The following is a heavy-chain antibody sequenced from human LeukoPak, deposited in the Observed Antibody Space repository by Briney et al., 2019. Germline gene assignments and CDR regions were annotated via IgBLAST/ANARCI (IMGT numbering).Heavy chain of an antibody. CDR2: IIPILGIA. Sequence: ASVKVSCKASGGTFSSYAISWVRKAPGQRLEWMGRIIPILGIANYAQKFQGRVTITADKSTSTAYMELSSLRSEDTAVYYCAREQGPSSGWYYYWGQGTLVTISS. CDR1: GGTFSSYA. J-gene: IGHJ4*02. D-gene: IGHD6-19*01. CDR3: AREQGPSSGWYYY. V-gene: IGHV1-69*04.